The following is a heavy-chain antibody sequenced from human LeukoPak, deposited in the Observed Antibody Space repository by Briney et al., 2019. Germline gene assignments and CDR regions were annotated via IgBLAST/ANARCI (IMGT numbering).Heavy chain of an antibody. J-gene: IGHJ1*01. CDR1: GFTFSDYS. Sequence: GGSLRLSCAASGFTFSDYSMNWVRQAPGKGLEWVASVSRTSRHVYYAGSVKGRFTISRDNAKNSLYLQMNSLRAEVMAVYFCVRDLMSMGATTAYLHHWGQGTLVTVSS. CDR2: VSRTSRHV. D-gene: IGHD1-26*01. CDR3: VRDLMSMGATTAYLHH. V-gene: IGHV3-21*01.